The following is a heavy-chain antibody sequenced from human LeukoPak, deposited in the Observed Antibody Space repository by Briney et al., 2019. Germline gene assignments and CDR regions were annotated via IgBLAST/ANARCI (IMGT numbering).Heavy chain of an antibody. Sequence: SETLSPTCTVSGGSVSGSYWSWIRQPAGKGLEWIGRIYASGSTNYSPSLKSRVTMSADTSKNQFSLNLSSVTAADTAVYYCARDAGAQGRAFDIWGQGTMVTVSS. CDR1: GGSVSGSY. CDR2: IYASGST. J-gene: IGHJ3*02. V-gene: IGHV4-4*07. CDR3: ARDAGAQGRAFDI.